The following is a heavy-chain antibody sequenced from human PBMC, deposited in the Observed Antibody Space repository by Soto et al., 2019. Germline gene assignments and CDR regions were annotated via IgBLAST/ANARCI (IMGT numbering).Heavy chain of an antibody. V-gene: IGHV3-23*01. Sequence: EVQLLESGGGLVQPGGSLRLSCAASGFTFSSYAMSWVRQAPGKGLEWVSAISGSGGSTYYADSVKGRFTISRDNSKNTLYLQINSLGAEDTAVYYCAKDPHSSSASRLLMDVWGKGTTVTVSS. J-gene: IGHJ6*04. CDR3: AKDPHSSSASRLLMDV. CDR1: GFTFSSYA. D-gene: IGHD6-6*01. CDR2: ISGSGGST.